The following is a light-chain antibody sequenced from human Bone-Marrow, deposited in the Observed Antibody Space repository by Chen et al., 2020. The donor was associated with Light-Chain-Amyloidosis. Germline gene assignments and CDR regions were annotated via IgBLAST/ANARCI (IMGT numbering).Light chain of an antibody. Sequence: SYVLTQPSSVSVAPGQTATIACGGNNIGSTSVHWYQQTPGQAPLLVVYDDSDRPSGIPERLSGSNSGNTATRTISRVEAGDEADYYCQVWDRSSDRPVFGGGTKLTFL. J-gene: IGLJ3*02. CDR1: NIGSTS. V-gene: IGLV3-21*02. CDR2: DDS. CDR3: QVWDRSSDRPV.